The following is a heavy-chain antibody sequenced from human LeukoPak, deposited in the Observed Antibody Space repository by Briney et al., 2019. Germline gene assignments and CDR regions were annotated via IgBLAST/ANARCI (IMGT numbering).Heavy chain of an antibody. J-gene: IGHJ4*02. V-gene: IGHV1-3*01. CDR2: INAGNGNT. D-gene: IGHD3-10*01. Sequence: ASLRVSCKPSENTFTSYAMHRVREAPGQKLEWMGWINAGNGNTKYSQKFQGRVTITRDTSASTAYMELSSLRSEDTAVYYCARARGGSGSYLRFDYWGQGTLVTVSS. CDR3: ARARGGSGSYLRFDY. CDR1: ENTFTSYA.